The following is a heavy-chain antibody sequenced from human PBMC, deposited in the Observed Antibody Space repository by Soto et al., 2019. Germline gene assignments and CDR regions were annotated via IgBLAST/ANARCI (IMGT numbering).Heavy chain of an antibody. D-gene: IGHD2-15*01. CDR3: ARSEEDSDYYYYGLDV. Sequence: PSQTLSLTCVISGDSVSSSSVAWNWVRQSPSRGLEWLGRTYYRSRWYSDFAVSVRGRIVINADTSKNQFSLQLNSVTPEDTAVYFCARSEEDSDYYYYGLDVRGQGTTVTVS. V-gene: IGHV6-1*01. CDR1: GDSVSSSSVA. CDR2: TYYRSRWYS. J-gene: IGHJ6*02.